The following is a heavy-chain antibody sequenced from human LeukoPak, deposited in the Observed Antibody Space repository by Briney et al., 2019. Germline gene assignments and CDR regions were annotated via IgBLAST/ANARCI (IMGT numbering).Heavy chain of an antibody. D-gene: IGHD6-19*01. V-gene: IGHV3-30*02. J-gene: IGHJ4*02. CDR3: VRQWLVPDY. CDR2: IRYDGSNK. Sequence: PGGSLRLSCAASGFTFSSYGMHWVRQAPGKGLEWVAFIRYDGSNKYYADSVKGRFTISRDNDKNSLYLQMSSLRADDTAVYYCVRQWLVPDYWGQGTLVTVSS. CDR1: GFTFSSYG.